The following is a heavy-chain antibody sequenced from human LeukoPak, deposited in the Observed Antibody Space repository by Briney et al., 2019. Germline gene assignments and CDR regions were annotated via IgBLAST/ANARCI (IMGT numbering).Heavy chain of an antibody. V-gene: IGHV4-59*12. Sequence: SETLSLTCTVSGGSIRSYYWSWIRKPPAKGLEWVAYIYYSGSTNYNPSLKSRVTISVDTSKNQFSLKLSSVTAADTAVYYCARAGQQLLHIDYWGQGTLVTVSS. J-gene: IGHJ4*02. CDR2: IYYSGST. D-gene: IGHD6-13*01. CDR1: GGSIRSYY. CDR3: ARAGQQLLHIDY.